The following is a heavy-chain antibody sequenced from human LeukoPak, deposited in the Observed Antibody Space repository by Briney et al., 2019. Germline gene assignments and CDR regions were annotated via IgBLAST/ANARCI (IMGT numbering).Heavy chain of an antibody. D-gene: IGHD2-2*01. CDR3: ARLVVPPGNRGWYYEH. CDR1: GFTFSDYY. Sequence: PGGSLRLSCAASGFTFSDYYMSSSSSYTNYADSVKGRFTISRDNAKNSLDLQMNSLRVEDTAIYYCARLVVPPGNRGWYYEHWGQGTLVTVSS. V-gene: IGHV3-11*03. J-gene: IGHJ4*02. CDR2: SSSSYT.